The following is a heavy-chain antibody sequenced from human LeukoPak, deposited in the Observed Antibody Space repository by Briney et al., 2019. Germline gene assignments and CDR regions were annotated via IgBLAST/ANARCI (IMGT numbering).Heavy chain of an antibody. CDR3: ARFKPAPNRNYVYYYYGMDV. Sequence: ASVKVSCKASGYTFTSYGISWVRQAPGQGLEWMGWISAYNGNTNYAQKLQGRVTMTTDTSTSTAYMELRSLRSDDTAVYYCARFKPAPNRNYVYYYYGMDVWGQGTTVTVSS. CDR2: ISAYNGNT. V-gene: IGHV1-18*01. J-gene: IGHJ6*02. D-gene: IGHD1-7*01. CDR1: GYTFTSYG.